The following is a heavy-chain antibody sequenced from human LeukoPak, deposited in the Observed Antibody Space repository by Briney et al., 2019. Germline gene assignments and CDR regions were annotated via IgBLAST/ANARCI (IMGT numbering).Heavy chain of an antibody. Sequence: GGSLRLSCAASGFTFSSYEMNWVRQAPGKGLEWVSYISSSGSTIYYADSVKGRFTISRDNAKNSLYLQMNSLRAEDTAVYYCARARVDTAMVTFAFSLYYFDYWGQGTLVTVSS. V-gene: IGHV3-48*03. CDR1: GFTFSSYE. D-gene: IGHD5-18*01. J-gene: IGHJ4*02. CDR3: ARARVDTAMVTFAFSLYYFDY. CDR2: ISSSGSTI.